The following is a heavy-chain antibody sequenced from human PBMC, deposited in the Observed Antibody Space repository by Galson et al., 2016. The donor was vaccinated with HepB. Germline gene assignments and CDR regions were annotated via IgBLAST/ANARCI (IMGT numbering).Heavy chain of an antibody. J-gene: IGHJ3*02. D-gene: IGHD2-2*01. Sequence: SLRLSCAASGFTFSNYWMSWVRLAPGKGLEWVANIKQDGSEKYYVDSVKGRFTISRDNAKNSLSLQMNSLRVEDTAVYYCARDSWDIVVVSPAMFTFDIWGQGTMVTVSS. CDR2: IKQDGSEK. CDR3: ARDSWDIVVVSPAMFTFDI. CDR1: GFTFSNYW. V-gene: IGHV3-7*01.